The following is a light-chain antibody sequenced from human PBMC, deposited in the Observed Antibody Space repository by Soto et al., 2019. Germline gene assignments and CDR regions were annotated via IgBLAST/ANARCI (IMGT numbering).Light chain of an antibody. Sequence: EIVMTQSPATLSVSPGERATLSCRASQSVSSNLAWYQQKPGQAPRILIYVASTRATGIPSRFSGSGSGTEFTLTISSLQSEDFAVYYCQQYNNWLRGFGQGTKVEIK. CDR3: QQYNNWLRG. CDR1: QSVSSN. J-gene: IGKJ1*01. V-gene: IGKV3-15*01. CDR2: VAS.